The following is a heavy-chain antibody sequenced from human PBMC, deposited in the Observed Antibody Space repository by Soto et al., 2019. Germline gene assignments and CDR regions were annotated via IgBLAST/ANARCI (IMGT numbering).Heavy chain of an antibody. CDR3: VGGSASGVDH. D-gene: IGHD6-6*01. J-gene: IGHJ4*02. CDR2: INPSVGST. V-gene: IGHV1-46*02. CDR1: TYTYNTHY. Sequence: SVKVSCESSTYTYNTHYIHWVRQAPGQGLEWVGVINPSVGSTNYAQKFQGRVTMTRDTSTTTFYMEVTSLTSEDTAVYYCVGGSASGVDHWGQGTLVTVSS.